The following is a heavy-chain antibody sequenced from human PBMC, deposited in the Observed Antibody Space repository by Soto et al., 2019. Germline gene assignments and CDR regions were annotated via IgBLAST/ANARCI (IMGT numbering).Heavy chain of an antibody. V-gene: IGHV3-11*01. CDR2: ISSSGSTI. J-gene: IGHJ6*03. CDR1: GFTFSDYY. Sequence: GGSLRLSCAASGFTFSDYYMSWIRQAPGKGLEWVSYISSSGSTIYYADSVKGRFTISRDNAKNSLYLQMNSLRAEDTAVYYCARDSQITIFGVVIVYYYYMDVWGKGTTVTVSS. CDR3: ARDSQITIFGVVIVYYYYMDV. D-gene: IGHD3-3*01.